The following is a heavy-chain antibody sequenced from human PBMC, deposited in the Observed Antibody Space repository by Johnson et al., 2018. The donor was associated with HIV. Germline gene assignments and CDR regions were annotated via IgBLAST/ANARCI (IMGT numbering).Heavy chain of an antibody. Sequence: VQLVESGGGVVQPGRSLRLSCAASGFTVSSNYMSWVRQAPGKGLEWVSVIYSGGSTYYADSVKGRFTISRDNSKNTLYLQMNSLRAEDPAVYYCAKNMWGVGDSVYDRDAFDIWGQGTMVTVSS. CDR3: AKNMWGVGDSVYDRDAFDI. J-gene: IGHJ3*02. CDR1: GFTVSSNY. V-gene: IGHV3-66*02. CDR2: IYSGGST. D-gene: IGHD5/OR15-5a*01.